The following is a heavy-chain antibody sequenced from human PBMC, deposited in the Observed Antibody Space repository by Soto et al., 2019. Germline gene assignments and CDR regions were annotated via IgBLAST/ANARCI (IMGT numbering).Heavy chain of an antibody. J-gene: IGHJ6*03. CDR2: INPNSGGT. Sequence: ASVKVSCKASGYTFTGYYMHWVRQAPGQGLEWMGWINPNSGGTNYAQKFQGWVTMTRDTSISTAYMELSRLRSDDTAVYYCARSPSYCSGGSCYSGGHYYYYYYMDVWGKGTTVTVSS. V-gene: IGHV1-2*04. D-gene: IGHD2-15*01. CDR3: ARSPSYCSGGSCYSGGHYYYYYYMDV. CDR1: GYTFTGYY.